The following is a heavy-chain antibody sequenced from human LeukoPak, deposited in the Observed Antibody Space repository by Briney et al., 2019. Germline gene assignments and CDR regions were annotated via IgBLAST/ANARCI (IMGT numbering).Heavy chain of an antibody. CDR2: IYPRDSDT. J-gene: IGHJ4*02. D-gene: IGHD5-12*01. CDR3: ARRQYSGYDFDF. Sequence: GESLKISCKASGYIFTNYWIGWVRQMPGRGLEWMGIIYPRDSDTRYSPSFQGQVTVSADKSISTAYLQWNTLEASDTAMYYCARRQYSGYDFDFWGQGTLVTVSS. V-gene: IGHV5-51*01. CDR1: GYIFTNYW.